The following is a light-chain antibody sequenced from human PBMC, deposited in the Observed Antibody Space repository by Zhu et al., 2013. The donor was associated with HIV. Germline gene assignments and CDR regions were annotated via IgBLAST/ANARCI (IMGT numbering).Light chain of an antibody. CDR3: ATWDDSLNAYV. V-gene: IGLV2-14*02. CDR2: EGS. J-gene: IGLJ1*01. CDR1: SSDVGNYNL. Sequence: QSALTQPASVSGSPGQSITISCTGTSSDVGNYNLVSWHQQHPGKDPKLMIYEGSKRPSGVSNRFSGSKSGTSASLAISGLLSEDEADYYCATWDDSLNAYVFGPGTKVTVL.